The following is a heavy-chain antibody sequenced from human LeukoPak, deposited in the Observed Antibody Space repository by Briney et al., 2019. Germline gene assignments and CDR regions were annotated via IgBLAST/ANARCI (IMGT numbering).Heavy chain of an antibody. CDR2: ISNSGNTI. J-gene: IGHJ4*02. D-gene: IGHD1-14*01. CDR1: GFTSRFSFSDYY. Sequence: GGSLRLSCAASGFTSRFSFSDYYMSWIRQAPGKGLEWLSFISNSGNTIHYADSVRGRFTISRDNAKNSLYLQMNSLRAEDTAVYYRASALPADHFDFWGQGTLVTVSS. CDR3: ASALPADHFDF. V-gene: IGHV3-11*04.